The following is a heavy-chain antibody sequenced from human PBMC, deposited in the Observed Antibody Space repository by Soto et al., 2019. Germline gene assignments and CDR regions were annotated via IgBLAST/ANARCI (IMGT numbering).Heavy chain of an antibody. D-gene: IGHD1-7*01. J-gene: IGHJ5*02. V-gene: IGHV4-34*01. Sequence: SETLSLTCAVYGGSFSGYYWSWIRQPPGKGLEWVGEINHSGSTNYNPSLKSRVTISVDTSKNQFSLKLSSVTAADTAVYYCARAHNWNYGWFDPWGQGTLVTVSS. CDR2: INHSGST. CDR1: GGSFSGYY. CDR3: ARAHNWNYGWFDP.